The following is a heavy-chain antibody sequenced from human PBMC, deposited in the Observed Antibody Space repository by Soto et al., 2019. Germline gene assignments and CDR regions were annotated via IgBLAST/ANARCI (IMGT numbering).Heavy chain of an antibody. D-gene: IGHD2-21*01. Sequence: VGSLRLSCTASVFTVSNYSMNWIRQAPGKGLEWVSSISRSSSHMFYADSVRGRFTISRDNAKNSLYLEMSSLRVEDTAIYYCANHHSGGNRVWGQGTLVPVSS. CDR2: ISRSSSHM. CDR1: VFTVSNYS. V-gene: IGHV3-21*01. J-gene: IGHJ4*02. CDR3: ANHHSGGNRV.